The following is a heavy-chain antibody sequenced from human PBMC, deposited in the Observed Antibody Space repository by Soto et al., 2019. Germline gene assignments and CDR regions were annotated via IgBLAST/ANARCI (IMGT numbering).Heavy chain of an antibody. CDR2: ISAYDGKT. CDR1: GYTFNTYG. CDR3: ARDPHECWTSYWFDH. J-gene: IGHJ5*02. V-gene: IGHV1-18*01. Sequence: QVQLLQSGAEVKKPGASVKVSCKTSGYTFNTYGINWVRQAPGQGLELMGWISAYDGKTTHAEKFQDRVTMTTDTSTSTAYMELRSVRSADTSVYYCARDPHECWTSYWFDHWGQGTPVTVSS. D-gene: IGHD3-3*01.